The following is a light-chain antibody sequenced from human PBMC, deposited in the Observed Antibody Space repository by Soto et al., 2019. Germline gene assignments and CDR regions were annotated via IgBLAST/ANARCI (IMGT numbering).Light chain of an antibody. CDR3: AAWDDSMGAYV. CDR1: NANIRTNT. CDR2: TNH. Sequence: QSVLTEPPAATATPGEMVTISYAASNANIRTNTVNWYQQLPGAAPRLLIYTNHQPLSGVRQRFSGSKTGTSASLAIGGLQSEDGADYYCAAWDDSMGAYVFGTGPKVTVL. V-gene: IGLV1-44*01. J-gene: IGLJ1*01.